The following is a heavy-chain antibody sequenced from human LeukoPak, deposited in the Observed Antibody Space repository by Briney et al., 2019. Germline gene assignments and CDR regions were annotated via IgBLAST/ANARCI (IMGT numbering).Heavy chain of an antibody. J-gene: IGHJ3*02. CDR2: IDTNTGSP. V-gene: IGHV7-4-1*02. CDR3: HYYDSSGPMAFDI. CDR1: GYTFTTYP. D-gene: IGHD3-22*01. Sequence: ASVTVSCKASGYTFTTYPINWVRQAPGQGLEWMGWIDTNTGSPTYAQGLTGRFVFSLDTSVSTAFLQISSLKAEDTAVYYCHYYDSSGPMAFDIWGQGTMVTVSS.